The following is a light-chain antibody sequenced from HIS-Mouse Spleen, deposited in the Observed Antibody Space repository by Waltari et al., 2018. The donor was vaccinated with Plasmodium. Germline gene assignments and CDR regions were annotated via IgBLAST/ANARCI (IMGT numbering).Light chain of an antibody. CDR1: SSDVGSYNL. V-gene: IGLV2-23*01. CDR3: CSYAGSSTYV. CDR2: EGS. Sequence: QSALPQPASVSVSPGQSITISCTGTSSDVGSYNLVSWYQQHPGKAPKLMIYEGSKRPSGLSNRFSGSKSGNTASLTISGLQAEDEADYYCCSYAGSSTYVFGTGTKVTVL. J-gene: IGLJ1*01.